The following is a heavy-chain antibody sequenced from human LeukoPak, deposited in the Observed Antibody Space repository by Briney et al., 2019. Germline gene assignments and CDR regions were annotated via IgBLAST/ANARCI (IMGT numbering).Heavy chain of an antibody. D-gene: IGHD2-2*03. J-gene: IGHJ6*03. CDR2: ISSSGSTI. Sequence: PGGSLRLSCAASGFTFSDYYMSWIRQAPGKELEWVSYISSSGSTIYYADSVKGRFTISRDNAKNSLYLQMNSLRAEDTAVYYCAGWIGYYYYMDVWGKGTTVTVSS. CDR1: GFTFSDYY. CDR3: AGWIGYYYYMDV. V-gene: IGHV3-11*04.